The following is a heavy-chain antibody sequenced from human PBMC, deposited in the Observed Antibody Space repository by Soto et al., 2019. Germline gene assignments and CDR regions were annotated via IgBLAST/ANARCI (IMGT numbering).Heavy chain of an antibody. D-gene: IGHD6-19*01. CDR3: AKDRRYSSGWYLWYYYGMDV. J-gene: IGHJ6*02. Sequence: GGSLRLSCAASGFTFSSYGMHWVRQAPGKGLEWVAVISYDGSSKYYADSVKGRFTISRDNSKNTLYLQMNSLRAEDTAVYYCAKDRRYSSGWYLWYYYGMDVWGQGTTVTVSS. CDR1: GFTFSSYG. CDR2: ISYDGSSK. V-gene: IGHV3-30*18.